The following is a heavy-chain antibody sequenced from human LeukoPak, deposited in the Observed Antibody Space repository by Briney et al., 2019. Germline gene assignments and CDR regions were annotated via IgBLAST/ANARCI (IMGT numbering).Heavy chain of an antibody. J-gene: IGHJ4*02. Sequence: GGSLRLSCAASGFTFDDYAMHWVRQAPGKGLEWVSLISGDGGSTYYADSVKGRFTISRDNSKNSPYLQMNSLRTEDTALYYCAKDPYSGSYYAPYYFDYWGQGTLVTVSS. CDR2: ISGDGGST. CDR3: AKDPYSGSYYAPYYFDY. D-gene: IGHD1-26*01. CDR1: GFTFDDYA. V-gene: IGHV3-43*02.